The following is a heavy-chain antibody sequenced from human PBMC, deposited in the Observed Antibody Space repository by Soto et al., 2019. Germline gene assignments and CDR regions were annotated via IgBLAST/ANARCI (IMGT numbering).Heavy chain of an antibody. CDR2: ISYDGNYQ. Sequence: QVQLVESGGGVVQPGRSLRLSCAASGFTFSNYGVHWVRQAPGSGLEWVALISYDGNYQYYADAVKGRFTISRDNSKNTLYLEMTSLRSDDTAVYYCAKDRRVRDGLDVWGQGTTVTVSS. V-gene: IGHV3-30*18. J-gene: IGHJ6*02. CDR3: AKDRRVRDGLDV. CDR1: GFTFSNYG. D-gene: IGHD3-10*01.